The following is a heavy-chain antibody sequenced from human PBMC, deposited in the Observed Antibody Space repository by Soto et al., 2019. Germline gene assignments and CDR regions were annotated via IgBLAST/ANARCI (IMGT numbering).Heavy chain of an antibody. CDR2: IDPRDSQT. CDR3: ARQIYDSDTGPNCQYYFDS. D-gene: IGHD3-22*01. CDR1: GYSFAGYW. Sequence: PGESLKISCKGSGYSFAGYWITWVRQKPGKGLEWMGRIDPRDSQTYYSPSFRGHVTISATKSITTVFLQWSSLRASDTAMYYCARQIYDSDTGPNCQYYFDSWGQGTPVTVSS. V-gene: IGHV5-10-1*01. J-gene: IGHJ4*02.